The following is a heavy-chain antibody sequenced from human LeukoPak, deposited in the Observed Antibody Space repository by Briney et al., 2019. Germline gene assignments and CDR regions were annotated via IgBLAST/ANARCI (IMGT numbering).Heavy chain of an antibody. J-gene: IGHJ4*02. V-gene: IGHV3-9*03. D-gene: IGHD1-26*01. CDR2: ISWNSGSI. CDR3: AKDINSGIVGAPPYFDY. CDR1: GFTFDDYA. Sequence: SGGSLRLSCAASGFTFDDYAMHWVRQAPGKGLEWVSGISWNSGSIGYADSVKGRFTISRDNAKNSLYLQMNSLRAEDMALYYCAKDINSGIVGAPPYFDYWGQGTLVTVSS.